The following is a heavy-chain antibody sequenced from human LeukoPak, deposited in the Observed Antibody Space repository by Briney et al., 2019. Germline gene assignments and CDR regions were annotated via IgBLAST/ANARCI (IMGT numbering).Heavy chain of an antibody. V-gene: IGHV3-7*01. J-gene: IGHJ4*02. CDR3: ARGLPFYQLPDY. Sequence: GESLRLSCLASGFTFNNYWMSWVRQAPGKGLEWVATLKSDGSENYYGDSVKGRFTISRDNAKNSLYLEMNSLRPEDTAVYYCARGLPFYQLPDYWGQGTLVTVSS. D-gene: IGHD2-2*01. CDR2: LKSDGSEN. CDR1: GFTFNNYW.